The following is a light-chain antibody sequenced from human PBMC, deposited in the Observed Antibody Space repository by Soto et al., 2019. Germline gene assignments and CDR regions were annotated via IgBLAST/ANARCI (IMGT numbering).Light chain of an antibody. Sequence: EIVMTQSPATLSVSPGERATLSCRASQSVSRNLAWYQQRPGQAPRLLISGASTRATGIAARFSGSGSGTDFTLTISRLEPEDFAVYYCQQYGSSPPWTFGQGTKVDIK. CDR3: QQYGSSPPWT. CDR1: QSVSRN. J-gene: IGKJ1*01. V-gene: IGKV3-15*01. CDR2: GAS.